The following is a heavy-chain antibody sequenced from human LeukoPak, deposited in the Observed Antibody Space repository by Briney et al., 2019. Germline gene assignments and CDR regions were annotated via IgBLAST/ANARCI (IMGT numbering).Heavy chain of an antibody. J-gene: IGHJ4*02. CDR2: IYYSGST. D-gene: IGHD6-25*01. V-gene: IGHV4-61*05. CDR3: ARSAHFDY. Sequence: SETLSLTCTVSGGSISSSRYYWAWIRQPPGKGLEWIGYIYYSGSTNYNPSLKSRVTISVDTSKNQFSLKLSSVTAADTAVYYCARSAHFDYWGQGTLVTVSS. CDR1: GGSISSSRYY.